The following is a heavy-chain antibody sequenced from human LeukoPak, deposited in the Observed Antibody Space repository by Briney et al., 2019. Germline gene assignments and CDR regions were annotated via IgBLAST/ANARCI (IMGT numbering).Heavy chain of an antibody. CDR2: IIPIFGTA. D-gene: IGHD1-26*01. V-gene: IGHV1-69*05. J-gene: IGHJ6*03. CDR3: ARGPVAGSCTYYYYYYMDV. CDR1: GGTFSSYA. Sequence: GASVKVSCKASGGTFSSYAISWVRQAPGQGLEWMGGIIPIFGTANYAQKFQGRVTITTDESTSTAYMELSSLRSEDTAVYYCARGPVAGSCTYYYYYYMDVWGKGTTVTVSS.